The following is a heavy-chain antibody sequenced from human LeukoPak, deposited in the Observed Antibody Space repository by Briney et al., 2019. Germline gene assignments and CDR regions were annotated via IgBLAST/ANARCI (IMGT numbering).Heavy chain of an antibody. CDR1: DYSITNGRY. V-gene: IGHV4-38-2*01. Sequence: SETLSLTCAVSDYSITNGRYWGWIRQCSGKGLEFIGNIFYSGTTYYNPSLKSRVTISVDTSKNEFSLKLTAVTAADTAIYYCARFDFWSGFDYWGQGSRVTVSS. J-gene: IGHJ4*02. CDR3: ARFDFWSGFDY. CDR2: IFYSGTT. D-gene: IGHD3-3*01.